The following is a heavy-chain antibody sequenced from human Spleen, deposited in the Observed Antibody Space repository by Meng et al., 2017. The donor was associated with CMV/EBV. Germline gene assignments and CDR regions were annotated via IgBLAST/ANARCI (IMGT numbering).Heavy chain of an antibody. CDR2: ISYDGSNK. CDR3: ARDTHYYGMDV. Sequence: GESLKISCAASGFTFSSYAMHWVRQAPGKGLEWVAVISYDGSNKYYADSVKGRFTISRDNSKNTLYLQMNSLRAEDTAVYYCARDTHYYGMDVWGQGTTVTVSS. CDR1: GFTFSSYA. V-gene: IGHV3-30-3*01. J-gene: IGHJ6*02.